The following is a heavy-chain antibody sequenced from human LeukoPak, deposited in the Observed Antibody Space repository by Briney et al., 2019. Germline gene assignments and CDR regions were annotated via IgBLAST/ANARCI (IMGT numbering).Heavy chain of an antibody. CDR3: ARALGSVGYVYFDY. Sequence: SETLSLTCTVSGGSISRNYWSWIRKPPGKGLHWIGYIYYTGSINYNPSLKSRVTISVDTSKNQFSLRLSSVTAADTAVYYCARALGSVGYVYFDYWGQGTLVTVSS. D-gene: IGHD5-12*01. V-gene: IGHV4-59*01. CDR1: GGSISRNY. CDR2: IYYTGSI. J-gene: IGHJ4*02.